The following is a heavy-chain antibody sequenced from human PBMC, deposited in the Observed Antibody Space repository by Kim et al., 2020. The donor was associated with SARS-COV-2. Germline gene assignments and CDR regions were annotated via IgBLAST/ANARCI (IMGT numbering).Heavy chain of an antibody. V-gene: IGHV4-34*01. Sequence: SETLSLTCSVYNGSLSDYYWDWVRQPPGGGLEGIGGIHSGSITKYIPSLNSLVTVTLDTSKNQFSLKLNSVTAADTAIYYCARSFGWFAFDFWGQGNLVTVSA. J-gene: IGHJ4*02. CDR2: IHSGSIT. CDR3: ARSFGWFAFDF. CDR1: NGSLSDYY. D-gene: IGHD3-10*01.